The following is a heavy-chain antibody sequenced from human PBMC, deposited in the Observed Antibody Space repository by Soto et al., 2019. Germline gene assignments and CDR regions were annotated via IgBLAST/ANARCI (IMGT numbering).Heavy chain of an antibody. CDR1: GFTFSSYA. V-gene: IGHV3-30-3*01. Sequence: GGSLRLSCAASGFTFSSYAMHWVRQAPGKGLEWVAVISYDGSNKYYADSVKGRFTISRDNSKNTLYLQLNSLRAEDTAVYYCARDMRDFRFLEWSYYFDYWAQGTLVTVSS. D-gene: IGHD3-3*01. J-gene: IGHJ4*02. CDR2: ISYDGSNK. CDR3: ARDMRDFRFLEWSYYFDY.